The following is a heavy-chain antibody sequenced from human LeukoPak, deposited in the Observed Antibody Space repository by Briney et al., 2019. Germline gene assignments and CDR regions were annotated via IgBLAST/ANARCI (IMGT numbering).Heavy chain of an antibody. CDR2: IQFDGSER. J-gene: IGHJ4*02. Sequence: GGSLRLSCAASAFTFSSYGMHWVRQAPGKGLEWVAFIQFDGSERYYADSVKGRFTISRDNSRKTLYLRMNSLRPEDTALYYCANTMYSSAWSPFDYWGRGTLVTVSS. D-gene: IGHD6-19*01. CDR1: AFTFSSYG. CDR3: ANTMYSSAWSPFDY. V-gene: IGHV3-30*02.